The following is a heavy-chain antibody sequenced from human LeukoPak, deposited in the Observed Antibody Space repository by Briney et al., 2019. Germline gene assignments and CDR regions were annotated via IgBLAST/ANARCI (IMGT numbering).Heavy chain of an antibody. D-gene: IGHD1-7*01. CDR3: IKDLRLDLHLDTFEI. CDR2: ISWDSGHS. Sequence: PGRSLRLSCAASGFTFDDYAMHWVRQAPGKGLEWVSSISWDSGHSVHADAVQGRFTISRDSAKNSLYLQMNNLRPEDTALYYCIKDLRLDLHLDTFEIWGQGTMVTVSS. V-gene: IGHV3-9*01. J-gene: IGHJ3*02. CDR1: GFTFDDYA.